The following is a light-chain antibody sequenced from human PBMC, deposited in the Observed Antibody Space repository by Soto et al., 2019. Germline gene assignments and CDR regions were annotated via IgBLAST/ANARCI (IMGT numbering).Light chain of an antibody. CDR3: SSYAGDSTLI. CDR2: EDS. Sequence: QSALTQPASVSGSPGQSITISCFGSSSNVGSYDLVSWYQQHPGKAPKLIIYEDSKRPPGASNRFSGSKSGNTASLTISGVQAEDEADYFCSSYAGDSTLIFGGGTKLTVL. J-gene: IGLJ2*01. CDR1: SSNVGSYDL. V-gene: IGLV2-23*01.